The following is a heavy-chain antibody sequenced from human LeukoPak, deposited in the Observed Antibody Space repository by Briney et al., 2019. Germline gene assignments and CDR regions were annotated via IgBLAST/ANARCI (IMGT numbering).Heavy chain of an antibody. V-gene: IGHV2-70*04. D-gene: IGHD4-17*01. Sequence: SGPALVKPPQTLTLTCTFSGFSLSTRGMRVSWIRQPPGKALEWLSRIDWDDDKFYSTSLKTRLTISKDTSKNQVVLTMTNMDPVDTATYYCARIRPSYGDYFDYWGQGTLVTVSS. CDR3: ARIRPSYGDYFDY. CDR2: IDWDDDK. CDR1: GFSLSTRGMR. J-gene: IGHJ4*02.